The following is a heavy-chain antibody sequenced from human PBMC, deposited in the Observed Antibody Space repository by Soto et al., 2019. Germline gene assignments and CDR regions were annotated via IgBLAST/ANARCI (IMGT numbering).Heavy chain of an antibody. Sequence: EVQLVESGGGLVQPGGPLRLSCEASELTFGSNWLTWAGQAQGKGLEWRATIKKDGSEKYYVDSVKGRFTISRDNAQSSLYLQMNSLRAGDTAVYYCARDRGFCSGGTCYSVLDYWGQGTLVTVSS. CDR3: ARDRGFCSGGTCYSVLDY. CDR1: ELTFGSNW. J-gene: IGHJ4*02. CDR2: IKKDGSEK. D-gene: IGHD2-15*01. V-gene: IGHV3-7*01.